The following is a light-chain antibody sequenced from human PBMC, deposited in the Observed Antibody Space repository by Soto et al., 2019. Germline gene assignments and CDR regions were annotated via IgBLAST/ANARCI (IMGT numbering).Light chain of an antibody. J-gene: IGKJ3*01. CDR1: QSVSTK. V-gene: IGKV3-15*01. CDR3: QQYKNWPHFT. Sequence: EIVMTQSPATLSVSPGERATLSCRASQSVSTKLAWYRHKPGQAPRLLIYGASTRATGIPARFSGSWSGTEFTLTINSLQSEDFAVYYCQQYKNWPHFTFGPGTTVDIK. CDR2: GAS.